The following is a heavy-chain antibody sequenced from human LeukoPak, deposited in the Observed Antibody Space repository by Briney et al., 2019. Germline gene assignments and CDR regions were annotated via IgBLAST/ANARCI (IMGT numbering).Heavy chain of an antibody. CDR2: INAGHGNT. J-gene: IGHJ3*02. CDR1: GYTFTSYA. D-gene: IGHD1-26*01. V-gene: IGHV1-3*01. CDR3: ARGEYSGNLATFDI. Sequence: GASVKVSCKASGYTFTSYAIQWVRQAPGQRLEWMGWINAGHGNTKYSQKFQGRVTITRDTSASTAYMELSSLRSEDTAVYYCARGEYSGNLATFDIWGQGTMVTVSS.